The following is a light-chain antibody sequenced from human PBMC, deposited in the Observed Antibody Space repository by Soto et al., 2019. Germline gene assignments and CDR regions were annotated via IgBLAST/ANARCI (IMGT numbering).Light chain of an antibody. Sequence: QSVLTQPPSASGTPGQRVTISCSGSSSNIGSNTVNWYHQLPGTAPKLLIYSNNQRPSGVPDRFSGSKSGTSASLAISGLQSEDEADYYCAAWDDSLTGYVFGTGTKLTVL. CDR1: SSNIGSNT. V-gene: IGLV1-44*01. CDR3: AAWDDSLTGYV. CDR2: SNN. J-gene: IGLJ1*01.